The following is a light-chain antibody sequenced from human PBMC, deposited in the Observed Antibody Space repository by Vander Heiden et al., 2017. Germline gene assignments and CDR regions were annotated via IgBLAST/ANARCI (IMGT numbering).Light chain of an antibody. J-gene: IGLJ1*01. V-gene: IGLV3-1*01. Sequence: SYDLTQPPSVSVSPGQTANIPCSGDGLGDRWVSWYPQKPGHSPVVLLYQNNKRPSGSPERFSGSASGNTAALTVSGTQVMDEADYYCQAWDDNSVVFGPGTRLTVL. CDR1: GLGDRW. CDR2: QNN. CDR3: QAWDDNSVV.